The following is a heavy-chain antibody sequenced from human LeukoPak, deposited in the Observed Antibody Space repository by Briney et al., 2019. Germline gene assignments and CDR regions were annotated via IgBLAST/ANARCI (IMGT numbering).Heavy chain of an antibody. CDR3: ARGRQDSSLGEWFDP. J-gene: IGHJ5*02. Sequence: GASVKVSCKASGGTFSSYAISWVRQAPGKGREWMGRIIPILGIANYAQKFQGRVTITADKSTSTAYMELSSLRSEDTAVYYCARGRQDSSLGEWFDPWGQGTLVTVSS. CDR2: IIPILGIA. D-gene: IGHD6-19*01. CDR1: GGTFSSYA. V-gene: IGHV1-69*04.